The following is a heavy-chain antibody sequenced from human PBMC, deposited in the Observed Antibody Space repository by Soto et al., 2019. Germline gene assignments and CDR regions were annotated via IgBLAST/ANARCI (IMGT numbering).Heavy chain of an antibody. CDR3: ARDRGRGGSSYRTYAFDL. CDR1: GCSFSSYS. J-gene: IGHJ3*01. V-gene: IGHV3-21*01. D-gene: IGHD2-15*01. CDR2: ISNSNRYI. Sequence: WGSLRLSCAASGCSFSSYSMNWVRQAPPQGLEWVSSISNSNRYIYYADSLKGRFTISRDDAKNSLFLEINSLRADDTAVYSCARDRGRGGSSYRTYAFDLWGQGTRVTVSS.